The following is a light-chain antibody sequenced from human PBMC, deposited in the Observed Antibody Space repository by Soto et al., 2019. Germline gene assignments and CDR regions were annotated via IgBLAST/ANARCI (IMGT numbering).Light chain of an antibody. CDR3: SSYTSSSTPWV. Sequence: SVLTQPASVSGSPGQSITISCTGTSSDFGGYNYVSWYQQHPGKAPKLMIYDVSNRPSGVSNRFSGSKSGNTAPLTISGLQAEDEADYYCSSYTSSSTPWVFGGGTKVTVL. J-gene: IGLJ3*02. CDR2: DVS. CDR1: SSDFGGYNY. V-gene: IGLV2-14*01.